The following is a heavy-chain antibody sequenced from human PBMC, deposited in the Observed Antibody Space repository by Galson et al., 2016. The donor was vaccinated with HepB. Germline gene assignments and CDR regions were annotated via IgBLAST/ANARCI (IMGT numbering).Heavy chain of an antibody. V-gene: IGHV3-33*01. CDR1: GFIFSSSG. J-gene: IGHJ4*02. D-gene: IGHD2-15*01. Sequence: SLRLSCAASGFIFSSSGMHWVRQAPGKGLEWVAVIWHDGTIKYYTDSVKGRFTISRDSSNNTLYLQMNSLRAEDTAVYYCARDSEWWDWGQGTLVTVSS. CDR3: ARDSEWWD. CDR2: IWHDGTIK.